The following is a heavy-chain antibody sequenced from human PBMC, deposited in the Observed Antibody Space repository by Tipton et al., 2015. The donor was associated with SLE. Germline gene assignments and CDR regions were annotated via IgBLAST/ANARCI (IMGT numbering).Heavy chain of an antibody. CDR1: GGSISSGSYY. CDR3: ARGRIAVAGNHFDY. D-gene: IGHD6-19*01. V-gene: IGHV4-61*02. CDR2: IYTSGST. Sequence: TLSLTCTVSGGSISSGSYYWSWIRQPAGKGLEWIGRIYTSGSTNYNPSLKSRVTISVDTSKNQFSLKLSSVTAADTAVYYRARGRIAVAGNHFDYWGQGTLVTVSS. J-gene: IGHJ4*02.